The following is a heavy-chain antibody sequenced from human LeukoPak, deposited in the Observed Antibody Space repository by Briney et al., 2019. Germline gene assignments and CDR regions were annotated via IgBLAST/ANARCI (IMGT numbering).Heavy chain of an antibody. J-gene: IGHJ4*02. V-gene: IGHV3-23*01. CDR1: GFTFSSYA. D-gene: IGHD2-15*01. Sequence: PGGSLRLSCAASGFTFSSYAMSWVRQAPGKGLEWVSGISGSGGSADYADSVKGRFTISRDNSKNTLYLQMNSLRAEDTAVYYCAKLTSDYCSGGRCYPRPVDYWGQGTLATVSS. CDR3: AKLTSDYCSGGRCYPRPVDY. CDR2: ISGSGGSA.